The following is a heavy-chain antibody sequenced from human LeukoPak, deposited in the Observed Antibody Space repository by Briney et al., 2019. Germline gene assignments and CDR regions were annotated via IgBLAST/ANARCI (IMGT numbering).Heavy chain of an antibody. V-gene: IGHV4-59*01. J-gene: IGHJ6*02. CDR3: AGNSATYSYYAMDV. CDR2: MYYSGTT. D-gene: IGHD4-23*01. Sequence: SETLSLTCTGSGDSISSYYWSWIRQPPGQGPEGFGYMYYSGTTNYNPSLKSRVSMSVDTSKNQFSLKLSSVTAADTAVYYCAGNSATYSYYAMDVWGQGTTVTVSS. CDR1: GDSISSYY.